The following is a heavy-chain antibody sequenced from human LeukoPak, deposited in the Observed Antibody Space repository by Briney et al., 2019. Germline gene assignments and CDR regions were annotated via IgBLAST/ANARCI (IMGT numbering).Heavy chain of an antibody. CDR3: ARVPGSSGWNYYFDY. V-gene: IGHV3-30-3*01. J-gene: IGHJ4*02. CDR2: ISYDGSNK. D-gene: IGHD6-19*01. CDR1: GFTFSSYP. Sequence: GGSLRLSCAASGFTFSSYPMHWVRQAPGKGLEWVAVISYDGSNKDYADSVKGRFTISRDNAKNSLFLQMNSLRAEDTAVYYCARVPGSSGWNYYFDYWGQGTLVTVSS.